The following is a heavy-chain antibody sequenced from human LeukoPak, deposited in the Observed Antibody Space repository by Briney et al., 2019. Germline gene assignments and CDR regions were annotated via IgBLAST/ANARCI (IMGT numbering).Heavy chain of an antibody. CDR3: ARETKTFYFDSSAYYPYYFDS. Sequence: SETLSLTCTVSGGSISSSSYYWGWIRQPPGKGLEWIGTIFYSGSTYYNPSLKSRVTISVDPSKNQFSLKLSSVTAADTAVYYCARETKTFYFDSSAYYPYYFDSWGQGTLVTVSS. CDR2: IFYSGST. J-gene: IGHJ4*02. D-gene: IGHD3-22*01. CDR1: GGSISSSSYY. V-gene: IGHV4-39*02.